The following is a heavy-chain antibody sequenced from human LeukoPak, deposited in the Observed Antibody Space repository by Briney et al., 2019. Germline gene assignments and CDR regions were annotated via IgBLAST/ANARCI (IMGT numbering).Heavy chain of an antibody. J-gene: IGHJ6*03. V-gene: IGHV1-69*01. CDR3: ANVLRGAGGGYDYYYYMDV. Sequence: SVKASCKASGGTFTKYGITWVRQAPGQGLEWMGGIISIFDTPNYAQKFQDRVTITADESTSTVYMELRSLRSEDTAIYFCANVLRGAGGGYDYYYYMDVWGTGTTVTVSS. CDR2: IISIFDTP. D-gene: IGHD3-22*01. CDR1: GGTFTKYG.